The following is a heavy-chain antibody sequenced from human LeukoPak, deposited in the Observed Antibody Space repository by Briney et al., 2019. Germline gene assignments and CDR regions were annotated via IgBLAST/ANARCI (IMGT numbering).Heavy chain of an antibody. CDR3: AKDGEIAAAGREEEYYYYYYMDV. Sequence: GGSLRLSCAASGFTFSSYGMHWVRQAPGKGLEWVAFIRYDGSNKYYADSVKGRFTISRDNSKNKLYLQMNSLRAEDTAVYYCAKDGEIAAAGREEEYYYYYYMDVWGKGTTVTISS. CDR1: GFTFSSYG. J-gene: IGHJ6*03. D-gene: IGHD6-13*01. V-gene: IGHV3-30*02. CDR2: IRYDGSNK.